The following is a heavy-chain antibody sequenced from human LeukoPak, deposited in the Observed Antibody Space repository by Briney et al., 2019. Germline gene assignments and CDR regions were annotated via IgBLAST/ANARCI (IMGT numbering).Heavy chain of an antibody. J-gene: IGHJ4*02. V-gene: IGHV3-23*01. Sequence: GGSLRLSCAASGFTFNSYAMSWVRQAPGKGLEWVSVVSASGSSSDYADSVKGRFTMSRDNSRNTLYLQMNSLRAEDTAVYYCAPDLRGSAWSLDYWGQGTLVTVSS. CDR2: VSASGSSS. D-gene: IGHD6-13*01. CDR1: GFTFNSYA. CDR3: APDLRGSAWSLDY.